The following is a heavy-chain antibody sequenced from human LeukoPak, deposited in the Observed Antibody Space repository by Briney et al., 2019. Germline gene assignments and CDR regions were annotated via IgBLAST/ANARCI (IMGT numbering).Heavy chain of an antibody. D-gene: IGHD5-18*01. CDR2: IYYSGST. Sequence: SEPLSLTCTVSGGSISSYYWSWLRQPPGKGLEWIGYIYYSGSTNYNPSLKSPVTISVDTSKNQFSLKLSSVTAADTAVYYCARGRKYSYGYRVNELGSGYFDNWGQGTLVTVSS. V-gene: IGHV4-59*01. CDR1: GGSISSYY. CDR3: ARGRKYSYGYRVNELGSGYFDN. J-gene: IGHJ4*02.